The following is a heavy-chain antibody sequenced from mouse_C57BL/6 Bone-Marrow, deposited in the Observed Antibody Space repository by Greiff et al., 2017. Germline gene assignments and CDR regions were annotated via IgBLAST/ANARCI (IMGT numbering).Heavy chain of an antibody. D-gene: IGHD1-1*01. CDR2: IYPRSGNT. J-gene: IGHJ2*01. V-gene: IGHV1-81*01. CDR1: GYTFTSYG. Sequence: QVQLKQSGAELARPGASVKLSCKASGYTFTSYGISWVKQRPGQGLEWIGEIYPRSGNTYYNEKFKGKATLTADKSSSTAYMELRSLTSEDSAVYFCARSGLRYYYGSSSWGQGTTLTVSS. CDR3: ARSGLRYYYGSSS.